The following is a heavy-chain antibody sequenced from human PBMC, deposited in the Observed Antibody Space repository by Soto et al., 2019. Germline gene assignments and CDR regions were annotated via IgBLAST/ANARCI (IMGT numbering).Heavy chain of an antibody. D-gene: IGHD3-22*01. CDR3: ARVRVDYYDSSGYYLFDY. J-gene: IGHJ4*02. V-gene: IGHV4-30-4*01. Sequence: RSLPCTVSGGSISSGDYYRSWIRQPPGKGLEWIGYIYYSGSTYYNPSLKSRVTISVDTPKNQFSLKLSSVTAADTAVYYCARVRVDYYDSSGYYLFDYWGQGTLVTVSS. CDR1: GGSISSGDYY. CDR2: IYYSGST.